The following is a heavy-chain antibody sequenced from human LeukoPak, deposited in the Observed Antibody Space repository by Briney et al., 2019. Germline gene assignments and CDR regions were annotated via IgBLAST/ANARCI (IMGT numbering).Heavy chain of an antibody. Sequence: PSETLSLTCAVYGGSFSGYYWSWIRQPPGKGLEWIGEINHSGSTNYNPSLKSRVTISVDTSKNQFSLKLSSVTAADTAVYYCAREIIAAAPLDYWGQGTLVTVSS. V-gene: IGHV4-34*01. CDR3: AREIIAAAPLDY. CDR1: GGSFSGYY. CDR2: INHSGST. D-gene: IGHD6-13*01. J-gene: IGHJ4*02.